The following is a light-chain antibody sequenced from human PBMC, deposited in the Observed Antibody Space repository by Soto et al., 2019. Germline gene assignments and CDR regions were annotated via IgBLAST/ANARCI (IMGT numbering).Light chain of an antibody. CDR2: DAS. CDR1: QTIGTY. Sequence: ETVLTQSPATLSLSPGERATLSCRASQTIGTYLIWYQQKPGQSPRLLIYDASSRATGTPARFSGSGSGTDFTLTISSLEPEDFADYYCQQRGNWPLTFGGGTKVEI. CDR3: QQRGNWPLT. J-gene: IGKJ4*01. V-gene: IGKV3-11*01.